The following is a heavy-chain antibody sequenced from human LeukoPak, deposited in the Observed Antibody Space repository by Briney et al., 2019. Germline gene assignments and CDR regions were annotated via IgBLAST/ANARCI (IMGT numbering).Heavy chain of an antibody. CDR2: IYHSGST. J-gene: IGHJ3*02. CDR1: GGSISSGGYS. Sequence: SETLSLTCAVSGGSISSGGYSWSWIRQPPGKGLEWIGYIYHSGSTYYNPSLKSRVTISVDTSKNQFSLKLSSVTAADTAVYYCAYCGGDCYRKDAFDIWGQGTMVTVSS. CDR3: AYCGGDCYRKDAFDI. D-gene: IGHD2-21*02. V-gene: IGHV4-30-2*01.